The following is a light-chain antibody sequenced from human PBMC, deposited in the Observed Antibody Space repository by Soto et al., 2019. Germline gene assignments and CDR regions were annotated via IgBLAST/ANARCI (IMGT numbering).Light chain of an antibody. V-gene: IGLV2-14*01. CDR1: SSDVGGYNY. Sequence: QSVLTQPASVSGSPGQSITISCTGTSSDVGGYNYVSWYQQHPGKAPKLMIYDVSNRPSGVSNRFSGSKSGNTASLTISGLQAEDEADYYCSSYTSSMAFGTGTKVTVL. J-gene: IGLJ1*01. CDR2: DVS. CDR3: SSYTSSMA.